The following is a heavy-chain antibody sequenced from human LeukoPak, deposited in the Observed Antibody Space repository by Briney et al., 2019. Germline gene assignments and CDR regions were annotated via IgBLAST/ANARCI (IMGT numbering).Heavy chain of an antibody. CDR2: IRYDGSNK. Sequence: PGGSLRLSCAASGFAFSSYGMHWVRQAPGKGLEWVAFIRYDGSNKYYADSVKGRFTISRDNSKNTLYLQMNSLRAEDTAVYYCAKKSPSGYSYGYFLDYWGQGTLVTVSS. CDR3: AKKSPSGYSYGYFLDY. CDR1: GFAFSSYG. J-gene: IGHJ4*02. V-gene: IGHV3-30*02. D-gene: IGHD5-18*01.